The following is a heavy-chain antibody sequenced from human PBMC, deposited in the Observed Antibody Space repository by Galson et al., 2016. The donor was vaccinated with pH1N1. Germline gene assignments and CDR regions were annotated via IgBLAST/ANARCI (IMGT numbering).Heavy chain of an antibody. CDR3: ARDPWGSSSWYDY. CDR2: ISAYNGNT. Sequence: SVKVSCKASGYTFTSYGISWVRQAPGQGLEWMGWISAYNGNTNYAQKLQGRVTMTTNTSTSTAYRERRSLRSDDTAVYYCARDPWGSSSWYDYWGQGTLVTVSS. CDR1: GYTFTSYG. V-gene: IGHV1-18*01. J-gene: IGHJ4*02. D-gene: IGHD6-13*01.